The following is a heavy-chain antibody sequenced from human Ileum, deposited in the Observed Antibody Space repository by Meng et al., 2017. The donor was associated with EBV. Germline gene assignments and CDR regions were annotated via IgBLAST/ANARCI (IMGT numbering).Heavy chain of an antibody. Sequence: LQGTGPGLVRRAETLSQTCAISGVALSSDYWWSWVRQSPEKGLEWIGEMYPTGPTYYNPSLKGRVSISIDKSKNQLSLKLNSVTAADTAVYYCVRGGTYYLSYWGQGSLVTVSS. CDR2: MYPTGPT. CDR1: GVALSSDYW. V-gene: IGHV4-4*02. CDR3: VRGGTYYLSY. J-gene: IGHJ4*02. D-gene: IGHD1-26*01.